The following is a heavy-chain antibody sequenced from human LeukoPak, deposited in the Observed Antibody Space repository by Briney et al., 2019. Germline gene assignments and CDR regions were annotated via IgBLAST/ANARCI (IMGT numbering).Heavy chain of an antibody. CDR3: ARQGDNYYDSSGYYPLDY. J-gene: IGHJ4*02. V-gene: IGHV5-51*01. CDR1: GYSFTSYW. D-gene: IGHD3-22*01. Sequence: GESLKISXKGSGYSFTSYWIGWVRQMPGKGREWMGIIYPGVSDTRYSPSFQGQVTISADKSISTAYLQWSSLKASDTAMYYCARQGDNYYDSSGYYPLDYWGQGTLVTVSS. CDR2: IYPGVSDT.